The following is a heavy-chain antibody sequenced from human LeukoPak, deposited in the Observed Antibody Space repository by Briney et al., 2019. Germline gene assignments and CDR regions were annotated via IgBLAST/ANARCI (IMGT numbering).Heavy chain of an antibody. J-gene: IGHJ5*02. CDR1: GGSISXXXXX. D-gene: IGHD6-19*01. CDR2: ISYSGNT. Sequence: VSGGSISXXXXXWXXXRQHXXXGXXWIGYISYSGNTYYNPSLESRVTISVDTSKNHFSLNLSSVTAADTAVYYCARSVAENWFDPWGQGTLVTVSS. V-gene: IGHV4-31*02. CDR3: ARSVAENWFDP.